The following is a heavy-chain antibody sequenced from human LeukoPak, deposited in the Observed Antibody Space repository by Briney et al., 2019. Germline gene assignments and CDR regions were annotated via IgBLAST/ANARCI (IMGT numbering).Heavy chain of an antibody. CDR2: ISGSGGST. CDR3: AKDRDIVVVPAAMPLDY. CDR1: GFTFSSYA. Sequence: PGGSLRLSCAASGFTFSSYAMSWVRQAPGKGLEGVSAISGSGGSTYYADSVKGRFTISRDNSKNTLYLQMNSLRAEDTAVYYCAKDRDIVVVPAAMPLDYWGQGTLVTVSS. V-gene: IGHV3-23*01. J-gene: IGHJ4*02. D-gene: IGHD2-2*01.